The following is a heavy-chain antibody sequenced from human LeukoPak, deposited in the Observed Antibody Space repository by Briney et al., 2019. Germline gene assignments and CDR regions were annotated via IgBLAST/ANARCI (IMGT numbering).Heavy chain of an antibody. Sequence: GGSLRLSCETAGFTFSSYVMHWVRRTPGKGLVWVSRISHDGFISYADSVKGRFTISRDNAKNTLILQINSLRAEDTAVYYCARDWVYKIDYWGRGTLVTVSS. CDR1: GFTFSSYV. CDR2: ISHDGFI. CDR3: ARDWVYKIDY. D-gene: IGHD5-24*01. V-gene: IGHV3-74*01. J-gene: IGHJ4*02.